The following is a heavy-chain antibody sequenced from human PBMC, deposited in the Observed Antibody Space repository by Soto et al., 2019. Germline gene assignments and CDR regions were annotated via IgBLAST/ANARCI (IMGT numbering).Heavy chain of an antibody. Sequence: PGGSLRLSCAASGFTFSSYAMGWVRQAPGKGLEWVSAISGSGGRTYSADSVKGRFTISRDNSKNTLSLQMNSLRAEATAVYYCAKDPGRDALFDYWGQGTLVTVSS. V-gene: IGHV3-23*01. CDR2: ISGSGGRT. CDR1: GFTFSSYA. D-gene: IGHD2-2*01. J-gene: IGHJ4*02. CDR3: AKDPGRDALFDY.